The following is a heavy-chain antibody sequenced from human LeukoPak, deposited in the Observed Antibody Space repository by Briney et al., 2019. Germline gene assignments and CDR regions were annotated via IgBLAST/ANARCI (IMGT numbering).Heavy chain of an antibody. D-gene: IGHD6-19*01. CDR2: IYHSGTT. CDR3: ARTRSSWYRVGFDI. CDR1: GHSISSAYY. Sequence: SETLSLTCGITGHSISSAYYWGWIRQSPGKGPEFIGNIYHSGTTYYNPSLKSRVTISVDTSKNHFSLKVTSLTAADTAVYYCARTRSSWYRVGFDIWGQGRIVSVCS. V-gene: IGHV4-38-2*01. J-gene: IGHJ3*02.